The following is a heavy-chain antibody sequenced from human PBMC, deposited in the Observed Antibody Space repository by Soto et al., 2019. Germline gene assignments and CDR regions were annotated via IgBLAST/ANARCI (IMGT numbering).Heavy chain of an antibody. CDR2: VFFRSKWYI. J-gene: IGHJ6*02. Sequence: PSQTLSLTCAISGDSVASDSAAWNWIRQSPSGGLEWLGKVFFRSKWYIDYAPSVQIRITINPDTSKDQFSLQLNSVTPEDTAVYYCVRSRVFIQVAGMANYYYYYGMDVWGQGTTVPSP. CDR3: VRSRVFIQVAGMANYYYYYGMDV. CDR1: GDSVASDSAA. D-gene: IGHD6-19*01. V-gene: IGHV6-1*01.